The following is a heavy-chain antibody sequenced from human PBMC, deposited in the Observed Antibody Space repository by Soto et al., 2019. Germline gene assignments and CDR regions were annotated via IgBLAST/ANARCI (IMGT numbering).Heavy chain of an antibody. CDR1: GFTVSKFY. D-gene: IGHD5-12*01. V-gene: IGHV3-53*01. CDR2: ISDGGNT. CDR3: SRDHSSGGYDF. Sequence: GGSLRLSCAASGFTVSKFYMSWVRQAPGKGLEWVSVISDGGNTYYADSVKGRFSISRDNSKNTLYLHMNSLRVEDTAMYYCSRDHSSGGYDFRGQGTLVTVSS. J-gene: IGHJ4*02.